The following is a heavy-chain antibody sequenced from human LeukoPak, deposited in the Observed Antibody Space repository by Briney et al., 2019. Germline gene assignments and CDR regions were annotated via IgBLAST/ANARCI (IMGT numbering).Heavy chain of an antibody. D-gene: IGHD6-6*01. V-gene: IGHV3-9*03. CDR1: GFTFDDYA. CDR2: ISWNSGSI. J-gene: IGHJ4*02. Sequence: GGSLRLSCAASGFTFDDYAMHWVRQAPGKGLEWVSGISWNSGSIGYADSVKGRFTISRDNAKNSLYLQMNSLRAEDMALYYCAKDRNRIAARPGAFDYWGQGTLVTVSS. CDR3: AKDRNRIAARPGAFDY.